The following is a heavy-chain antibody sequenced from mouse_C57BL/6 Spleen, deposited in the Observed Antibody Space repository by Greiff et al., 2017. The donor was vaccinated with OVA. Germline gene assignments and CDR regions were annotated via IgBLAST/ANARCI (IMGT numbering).Heavy chain of an antibody. V-gene: IGHV5-16*01. D-gene: IGHD1-1*01. CDR2: INYDGSST. CDR3: ARGLITTVVDWYFDV. CDR1: GFTFSDYY. Sequence: EVKLVESEGGLVQPGSSMKLSCTASGFTFSDYYMAWVRQVPEKGLEWVANINYDGSSTYYLDSLKSRFIISRDNAKNILYLQMSSLKSEDTATYYCARGLITTVVDWYFDVWGTGTTVTVSS. J-gene: IGHJ1*03.